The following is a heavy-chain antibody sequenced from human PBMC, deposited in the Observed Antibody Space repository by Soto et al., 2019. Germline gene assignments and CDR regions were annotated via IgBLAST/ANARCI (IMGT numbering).Heavy chain of an antibody. V-gene: IGHV3-23*01. Sequence: PVGSLRLSCAASGFTFSSYAMSWVRQAPVKVLEWVSAISGSGGSTCYADSLKVRFTISRDNSKNTPYLQMNSLGAEDTAVYYCAKEVGGWPGDFYYGMDVWGQGTRDPVSS. D-gene: IGHD6-19*01. CDR3: AKEVGGWPGDFYYGMDV. CDR1: GFTFSSYA. J-gene: IGHJ6*02. CDR2: ISGSGGST.